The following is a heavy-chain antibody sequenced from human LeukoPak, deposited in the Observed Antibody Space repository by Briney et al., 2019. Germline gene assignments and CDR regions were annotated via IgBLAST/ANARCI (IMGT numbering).Heavy chain of an antibody. J-gene: IGHJ4*02. V-gene: IGHV3-21*01. D-gene: IGHD5-12*01. Sequence: GGSLRLSCAASGFTFSSYSMNWVRQPPGKGLDWVSSISSSSSYIYYADSVKGRFTISRDNAKNSLYLQMNSLRAEDTAVYYCARDGSNNFDIWGQGTLVTVSS. CDR3: ARDGSNNFDI. CDR1: GFTFSSYS. CDR2: ISSSSSYI.